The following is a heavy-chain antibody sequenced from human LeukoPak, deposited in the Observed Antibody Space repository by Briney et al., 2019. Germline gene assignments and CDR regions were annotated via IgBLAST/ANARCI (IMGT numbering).Heavy chain of an antibody. J-gene: IGHJ4*02. CDR3: ATSSSGARAYFDY. Sequence: GGSLRLSCAASGFTFSTYAMSWVRQAPGKGLEWLSTISGASSTTYYADSVKGRFTFSRDNSHNTLYLQVNSLRVEDTAVYYCATSSSGARAYFDYWGQGALVTVSS. V-gene: IGHV3-23*01. D-gene: IGHD6-19*01. CDR2: ISGASSTT. CDR1: GFTFSTYA.